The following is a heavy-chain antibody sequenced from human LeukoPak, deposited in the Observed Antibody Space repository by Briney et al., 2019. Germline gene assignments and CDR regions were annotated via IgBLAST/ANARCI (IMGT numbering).Heavy chain of an antibody. D-gene: IGHD5-18*01. V-gene: IGHV3-66*02. CDR2: IYSGGST. Sequence: PGGSLRLSCAASGFTFSSYQMNWVRQAPGKGLEWVSVIYSGGSTYYADSVKGRFTISRDNSKNTLYLQMNSLRAEDTAVYYCARVQSLDTAMVPYYYYYMDVWGKGTTVTVSS. CDR3: ARVQSLDTAMVPYYYYYMDV. CDR1: GFTFSSYQ. J-gene: IGHJ6*03.